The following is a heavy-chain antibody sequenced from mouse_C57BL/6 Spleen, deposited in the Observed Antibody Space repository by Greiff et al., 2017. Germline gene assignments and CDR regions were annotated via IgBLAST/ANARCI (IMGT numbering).Heavy chain of an antibody. Sequence: VQLQQPGAELVKPGASVKVSCKASGYTFTSYWMHWVKQRPGQGLEWIGRIHPSDSDTNYNQKFKGKATLTVDKSSSTAYIQLSSLSSADSSVYYSAIEDYGSSYGFAYSGQGTLVTVSA. CDR1: GYTFTSYW. CDR3: AIEDYGSSYGFAY. CDR2: IHPSDSDT. D-gene: IGHD1-1*01. J-gene: IGHJ3*01. V-gene: IGHV1-74*01.